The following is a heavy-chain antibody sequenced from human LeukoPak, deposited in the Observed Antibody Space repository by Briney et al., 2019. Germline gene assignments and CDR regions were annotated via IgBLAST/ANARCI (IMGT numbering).Heavy chain of an antibody. Sequence: ASVKVSCKASGYTFTGYYMHWLRQAPGQGLEWMGWINPNSGGTNYAQKFQGRVTMTRDTSISTAYMELSSLRSDDTAVYYCARLGTYYDFWSGQTRGWFDPWGQGTLVTVSS. J-gene: IGHJ5*02. CDR2: INPNSGGT. V-gene: IGHV1-2*02. CDR3: ARLGTYYDFWSGQTRGWFDP. CDR1: GYTFTGYY. D-gene: IGHD3-3*01.